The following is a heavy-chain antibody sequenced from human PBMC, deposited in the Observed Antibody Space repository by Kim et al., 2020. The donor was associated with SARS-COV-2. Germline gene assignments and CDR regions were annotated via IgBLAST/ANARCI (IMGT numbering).Heavy chain of an antibody. CDR3: VRGGGLFDY. CDR2: GST. Sequence: GSTNSHPSIRSRVTMSVDTSKNQFSLKVTSVTAADTAVYYCVRGGGLFDYWGQGTLVTVSS. D-gene: IGHD3-16*01. J-gene: IGHJ4*02. V-gene: IGHV4-59*09.